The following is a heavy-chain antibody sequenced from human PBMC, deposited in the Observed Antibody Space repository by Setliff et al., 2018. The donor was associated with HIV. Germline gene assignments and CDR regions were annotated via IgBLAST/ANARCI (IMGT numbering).Heavy chain of an antibody. J-gene: IGHJ3*01. CDR2: IYFTGSS. Sequence: PSETLSLTCAVSGYSISSYYWSWIRQPPGKGLEWIGSIYFTGSSDNNPSLKSRVTLSVDTSKHQFSLKLSSVTAADTAVYYCARVQMAYAAFDVWGQGAMVTVSS. D-gene: IGHD4-17*01. CDR3: ARVQMAYAAFDV. CDR1: GYSISSYY. V-gene: IGHV4-59*01.